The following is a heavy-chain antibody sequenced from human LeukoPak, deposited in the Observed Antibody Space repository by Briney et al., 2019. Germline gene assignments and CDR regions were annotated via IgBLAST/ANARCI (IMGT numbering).Heavy chain of an antibody. CDR1: GFTFSSYG. J-gene: IGHJ4*02. D-gene: IGHD2-21*01. Sequence: GGSLRLSCAASGFTFSSYGMSWVRQAPGKGLEWVSAISGSGGSTYYADSVKGRFTISRDNSKNTLYLQMNSLRAEDTAVYYCAKDRVPVVVEPIGLYDYWGQGTLVTVSS. CDR3: AKDRVPVVVEPIGLYDY. CDR2: ISGSGGST. V-gene: IGHV3-23*01.